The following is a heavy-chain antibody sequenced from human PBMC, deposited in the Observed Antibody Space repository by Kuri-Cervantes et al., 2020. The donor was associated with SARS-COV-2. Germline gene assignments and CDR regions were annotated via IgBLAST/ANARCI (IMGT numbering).Heavy chain of an antibody. V-gene: IGHV3-30-3*01. CDR3: ARVLRGYSGYELFDY. J-gene: IGHJ4*02. CDR1: GFTFSGYA. CDR2: ISYDGNND. D-gene: IGHD5-12*01. Sequence: GGSLRLSCAASGFTFSGYAMHWVRQAPGKGLEWVAIISYDGNNDYYADSVKGRFTISRDNSKNTLYLQMNSLRAEDTAVYYCARVLRGYSGYELFDYWGQGTLVTVSS.